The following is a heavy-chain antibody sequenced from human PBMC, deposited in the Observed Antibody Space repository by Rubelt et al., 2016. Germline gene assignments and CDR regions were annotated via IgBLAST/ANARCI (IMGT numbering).Heavy chain of an antibody. Sequence: QVQLVQSGAEVKKPGASVKVSCKASGYTFTSYGISWVRQAPGQGLEWMGWISAYNGNTKYSQKFQGRVTITRDTSASTAYMELSSPRSEDTAVYYCARGLGLGYSSSWFNWFDPWGQGTLVTVSS. J-gene: IGHJ5*02. CDR3: ARGLGLGYSSSWFNWFDP. CDR1: GYTFTSYG. CDR2: ISAYNGNT. D-gene: IGHD6-13*01. V-gene: IGHV1-18*01.